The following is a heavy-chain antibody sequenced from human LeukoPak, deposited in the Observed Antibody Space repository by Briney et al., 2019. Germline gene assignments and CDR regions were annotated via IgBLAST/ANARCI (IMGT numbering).Heavy chain of an antibody. V-gene: IGHV3-72*01. J-gene: IGHJ4*02. Sequence: GGSLRLSCAASGFTFSDHYMDWVRQAPGKGLEWVGRIRKKGNGYTTEYAASVKGRFTISRDDATNSLYMQMNSLKAEDTAVYYCARVASRFYFDFWGQGTLVTVSS. CDR1: GFTFSDHY. CDR2: IRKKGNGYTT. CDR3: ARVASRFYFDF.